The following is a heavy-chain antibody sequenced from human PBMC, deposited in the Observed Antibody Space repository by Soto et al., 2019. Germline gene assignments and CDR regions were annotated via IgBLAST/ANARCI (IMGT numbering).Heavy chain of an antibody. Sequence: ASVKVSCKASGYTFASYYRHWVRQAPGQRLEWMGIINPSGGSTSCAQKFQGRVTMTRDTSTSTVYMELSSLRSEDTAVYYCARGRITMIVVAAQIPFDYWGQGTLVTVSS. D-gene: IGHD3-22*01. J-gene: IGHJ4*02. V-gene: IGHV1-46*01. CDR3: ARGRITMIVVAAQIPFDY. CDR2: INPSGGST. CDR1: GYTFASYY.